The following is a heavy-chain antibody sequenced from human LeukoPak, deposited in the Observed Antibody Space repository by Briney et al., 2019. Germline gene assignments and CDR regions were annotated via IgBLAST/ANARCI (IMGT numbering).Heavy chain of an antibody. Sequence: SETLSLTCTVSGGSLSGSRYYWGWVRQPPGKGLEWLGSIYYSGSTYYNPSLKSRVTISVDTSKNQFSLELSSVAAADTCVYYCEKHGFVRSSSLGNWFDLWGQGTLVSVSS. D-gene: IGHD6-13*01. CDR2: IYYSGST. V-gene: IGHV4-39*01. J-gene: IGHJ5*02. CDR3: EKHGFVRSSSLGNWFDL. CDR1: GGSLSGSRYY.